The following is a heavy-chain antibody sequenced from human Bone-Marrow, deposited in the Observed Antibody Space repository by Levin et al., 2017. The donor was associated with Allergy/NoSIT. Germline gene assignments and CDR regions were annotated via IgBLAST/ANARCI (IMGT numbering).Heavy chain of an antibody. D-gene: IGHD3/OR15-3a*01. CDR3: ARDGLFDY. CDR2: ISRSGATT. V-gene: IGHV3-23*01. Sequence: PGASVKVSCAASGFSFDDYAMNWVRQAPGKGPEWISDISRSGATTSYAESVKGRFTISRDNSRNTLYLQMNNLRTDDSALYYCARDGLFDYWGRGTLVTVSS. CDR1: GFSFDDYA. J-gene: IGHJ4*02.